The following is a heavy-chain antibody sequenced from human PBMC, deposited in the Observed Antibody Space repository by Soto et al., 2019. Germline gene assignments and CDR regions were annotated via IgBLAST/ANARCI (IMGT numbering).Heavy chain of an antibody. CDR2: ISYDGSNK. CDR3: ARITDQYTSRYYQYGMDV. J-gene: IGHJ6*02. Sequence: GGSLRLSCAASGFTFSSYAMHWVRQAPGKGLEWVAVISYDGSNKYYADSVKGRFTISRDNSKNTLHLQMNSLRSDDTAVFYGARITDQYTSRYYQYGMDVWGQGTTVTVSS. CDR1: GFTFSSYA. D-gene: IGHD6-13*01. V-gene: IGHV3-30-3*01.